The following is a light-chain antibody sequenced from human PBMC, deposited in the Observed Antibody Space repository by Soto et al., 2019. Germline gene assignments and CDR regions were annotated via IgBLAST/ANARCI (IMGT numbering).Light chain of an antibody. Sequence: QSALTRPASVCGSPGHSITLSRTGTTTGIGVYNYVSRYQQHPGKPPQLRIYEVSNRPSGVSNRFSGTKSGNTASLTLSGRLAEDEAEYDLTSYTGSGTNYVLGPGIKVNVL. V-gene: IGLV2-14*01. CDR2: EVS. CDR3: TSYTGSGTNYV. J-gene: IGLJ1*01. CDR1: TTGIGVYNY.